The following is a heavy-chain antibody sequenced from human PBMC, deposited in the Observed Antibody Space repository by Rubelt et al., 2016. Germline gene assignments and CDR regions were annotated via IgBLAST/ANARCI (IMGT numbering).Heavy chain of an antibody. CDR1: GFTFSNAW. CDR3: AGLDVVVVAATVEDY. D-gene: IGHD2-15*01. J-gene: IGHJ4*02. CDR2: IISKTDGGTT. Sequence: SLRLSCAASGFTFSNAWMSWVRQAPGKGLEWVGRIISKTDGGTTDYAAPVKGRFTISRDDSKNTLYLQMNSLRAEDTAVYYCAGLDVVVVAATVEDYWGQGTLVTVSS. V-gene: IGHV3-15*01.